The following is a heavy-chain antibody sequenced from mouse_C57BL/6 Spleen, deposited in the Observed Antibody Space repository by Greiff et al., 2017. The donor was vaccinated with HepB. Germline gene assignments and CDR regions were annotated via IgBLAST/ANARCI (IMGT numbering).Heavy chain of an antibody. J-gene: IGHJ2*01. V-gene: IGHV5-12*01. CDR1: GFTFSDYY. D-gene: IGHD1-1*01. CDR2: ISNGGGST. CDR3: ASRLRYYFDY. Sequence: DVHLVESGGGLVQPGGSLKLSCAASGFTFSDYYMYWVRQTPEKRLEWVAYISNGGGSTYYPDTVKGRFTISRDNAKNTLYLQMSRLKSEDTAMYYCASRLRYYFDYWGQGTTLTVSS.